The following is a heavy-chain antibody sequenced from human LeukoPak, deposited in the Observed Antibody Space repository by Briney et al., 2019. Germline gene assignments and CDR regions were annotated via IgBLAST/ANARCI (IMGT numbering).Heavy chain of an antibody. CDR2: ISTSGGNI. CDR1: GFTFSNYY. J-gene: IGHJ4*02. D-gene: IGHD3-10*01. V-gene: IGHV3-11*01. CDR3: ARGSGSYYLDY. Sequence: GGSRRLSCAASGFTFSNYYMSWIRQAPGRGLEWVSSISTSGGNIYYSDSVKGRFTISRDNAKNSLYLQMNSLRAEDTAVYYCARGSGSYYLDYWGQGTLVTVSS.